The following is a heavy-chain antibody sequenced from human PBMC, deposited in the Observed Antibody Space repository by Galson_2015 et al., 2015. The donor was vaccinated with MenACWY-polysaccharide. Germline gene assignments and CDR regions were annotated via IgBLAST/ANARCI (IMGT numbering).Heavy chain of an antibody. Sequence: SLRLSCAASGFSISTYWMHWVRHVPGKGLMWVSRINSDGSSATYADSVRGRLTFSRDNAKNTVYLQLNSLRVEDTAVYYCARGFCRGGTYHRWDYAFDFRGQGTMVIVSS. D-gene: IGHD2-15*01. CDR1: GFSISTYW. CDR3: ARGFCRGGTYHRWDYAFDF. CDR2: INSDGSSA. J-gene: IGHJ3*01. V-gene: IGHV3-74*03.